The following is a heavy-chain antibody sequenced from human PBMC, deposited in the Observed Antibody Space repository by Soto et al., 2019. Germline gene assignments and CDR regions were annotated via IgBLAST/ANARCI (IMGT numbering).Heavy chain of an antibody. CDR1: GYSFTTYW. CDR2: IYPGDSDT. Sequence: GESLQISCKASGYSFTTYWIGWVRQMPGKGLEWMGIIYPGDSDTRYSPSFQGQVTISADKSISTAYLQWSSLKASDSAMFYCARKDIAGNSVDFWGQGTLVTGS. V-gene: IGHV5-51*01. J-gene: IGHJ4*02. D-gene: IGHD6-13*01. CDR3: ARKDIAGNSVDF.